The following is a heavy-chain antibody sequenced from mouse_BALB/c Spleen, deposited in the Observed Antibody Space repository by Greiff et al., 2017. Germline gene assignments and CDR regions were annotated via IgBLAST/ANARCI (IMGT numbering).Heavy chain of an antibody. CDR1: GFTFSSFG. J-gene: IGHJ3*01. V-gene: IGHV5-17*02. D-gene: IGHD2-3*01. Sequence: EVKLVESGGGLVQPGGSRKLSCAASGFTFSSFGMHWVRQAPEKGLEWVAYISSGSSTIYYADTVKGRFTISRDNPKNTLFLQMTSLRSEDTAMYYCARSGGLLPWFAYWGQGTLVTVSA. CDR3: ARSGGLLPWFAY. CDR2: ISSGSSTI.